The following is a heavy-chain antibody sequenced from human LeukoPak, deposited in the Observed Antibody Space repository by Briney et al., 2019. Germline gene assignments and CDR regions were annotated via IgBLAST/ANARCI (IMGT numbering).Heavy chain of an antibody. J-gene: IGHJ4*02. CDR1: GGSISSGDYY. CDR3: ARGGIQLWFLVDY. V-gene: IGHV4-30-4*01. D-gene: IGHD5-18*01. Sequence: SETLSLTCTVSGGSISSGDYYWSWIRQPPGKGLEWIGYIYYSGSTYYNPSLKSRVTISVDTSKNQFSLKLSSVTAADTAVYYCARGGIQLWFLVDYWGQGTLVTVSS. CDR2: IYYSGST.